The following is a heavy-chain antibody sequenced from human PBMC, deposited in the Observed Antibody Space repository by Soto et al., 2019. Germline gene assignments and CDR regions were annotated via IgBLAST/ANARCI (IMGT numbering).Heavy chain of an antibody. V-gene: IGHV4-59*01. D-gene: IGHD3-22*01. CDR2: IYDSGST. CDR1: GDSIRSYY. CDR3: ARDWAYYESSGLYFDY. Sequence: KTSETLSLTCTVSGDSIRSYYWSWIRQPPGKGLEWIGYIYDSGSTNYNPSLKSRVTISVNTSKSQFSLKLSSVTAADTAVYYCARDWAYYESSGLYFDYWGQGTLVTV. J-gene: IGHJ4*02.